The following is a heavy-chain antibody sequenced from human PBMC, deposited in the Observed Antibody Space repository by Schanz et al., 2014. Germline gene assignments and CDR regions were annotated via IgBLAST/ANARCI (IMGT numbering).Heavy chain of an antibody. CDR3: ARDHQWLARYYMDV. D-gene: IGHD6-19*01. J-gene: IGHJ6*03. V-gene: IGHV3-11*01. CDR2: VSASGGGP. CDR1: GFIFNDYY. Sequence: QVQLVESGGGLVKPGGSLRLSCAASGFIFNDYYMNWIRQAPGKGLEWVSLVSASGGGPFYADSVKGRFTISRDNSRNTVYLQMSSLRAEDTAVYYCARDHQWLARYYMDVWGKGTTVTVSS.